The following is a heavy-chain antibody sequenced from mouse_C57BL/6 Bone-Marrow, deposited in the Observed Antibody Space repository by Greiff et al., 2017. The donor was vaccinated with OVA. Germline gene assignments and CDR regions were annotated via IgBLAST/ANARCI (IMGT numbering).Heavy chain of an antibody. CDR2: IRNKANGYTT. J-gene: IGHJ3*01. CDR3: ARSEAY. CDR1: GFTFTDYY. Sequence: DVKLVESGGGLVQPGGSLSLSCAASGFTFTDYYMSWVSQPPVKALEWLGFIRNKANGYTTESSASVTGRFTISRDNSQSILYLQMNALRAEDSATYYCARSEAYWGQGTLVTVSA. V-gene: IGHV7-3*01.